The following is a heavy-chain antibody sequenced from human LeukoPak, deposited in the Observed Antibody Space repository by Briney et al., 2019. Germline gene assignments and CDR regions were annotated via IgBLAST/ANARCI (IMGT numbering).Heavy chain of an antibody. CDR3: ARDGRGGYGTPSYYFDY. CDR1: GFTFSSYG. Sequence: GGSLRLSCAASGFTFSSYGMHWVRQAPGKGLEWVAVIWYDGSNKYYADSVKGRFTISRDNSKKTLYLQMNSLRAEDTAVYYCARDGRGGYGTPSYYFDYWGQGTLVTVSS. J-gene: IGHJ4*02. CDR2: IWYDGSNK. V-gene: IGHV3-33*01. D-gene: IGHD3-16*01.